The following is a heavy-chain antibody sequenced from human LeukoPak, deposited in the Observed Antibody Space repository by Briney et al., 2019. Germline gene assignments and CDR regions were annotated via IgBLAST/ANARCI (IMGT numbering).Heavy chain of an antibody. V-gene: IGHV4-31*03. Sequence: SETLSLTCTVSGGSISSGGYYWSWIRQHPGKGLEWIGYIYYSGSTYYNPSLKSRVTISVDTSKNQFSLKLSSVTAADTAVYYCARLLWFGELIFLDYWGQGTLVTVSS. D-gene: IGHD3-10*01. J-gene: IGHJ4*02. CDR1: GGSISSGGYY. CDR3: ARLLWFGELIFLDY. CDR2: IYYSGST.